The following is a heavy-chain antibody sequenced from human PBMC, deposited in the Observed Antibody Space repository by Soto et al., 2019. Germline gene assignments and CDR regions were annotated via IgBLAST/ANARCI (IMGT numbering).Heavy chain of an antibody. CDR3: ARDSFPLLSVAGTDFDY. CDR2: ISGKNGNT. J-gene: IGHJ4*02. CDR1: GYTFTSYG. Sequence: QVQLVQSGAEGKEPGASVKVSCKASGYTFTSYGISWVRQAPGQGCEWMGWISGKNGNTNYAQKFKGRVTMTTDTFTSTAYMELRSLRSDDTAVYYCARDSFPLLSVAGTDFDYWGQGTLVTVSS. D-gene: IGHD6-19*01. V-gene: IGHV1-18*01.